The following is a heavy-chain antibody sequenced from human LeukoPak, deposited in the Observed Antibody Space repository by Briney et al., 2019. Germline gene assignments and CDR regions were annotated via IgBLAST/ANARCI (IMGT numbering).Heavy chain of an antibody. CDR2: ISGSGVST. J-gene: IGHJ4*02. CDR1: GFTFSSYA. D-gene: IGHD2-15*01. Sequence: GGSLRLSCAASGFTFSSYAMSWVRQAPGKGLKWVSAISGSGVSTYYGDSVKGRFTMSRDNSKNTVYLQMNSLRVDDTAVYYCARRDIVVVVSASDYWGQGTLVTVSS. V-gene: IGHV3-23*01. CDR3: ARRDIVVVVSASDY.